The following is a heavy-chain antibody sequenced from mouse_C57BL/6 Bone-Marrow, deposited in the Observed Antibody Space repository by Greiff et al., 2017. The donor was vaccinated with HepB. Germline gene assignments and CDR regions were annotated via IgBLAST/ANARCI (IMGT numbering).Heavy chain of an antibody. CDR2: ISDGGSYT. CDR1: GFTFSSYA. J-gene: IGHJ1*03. D-gene: IGHD1-1*01. Sequence: EVQGVESGGGLVKPGGSLKLSCAASGFTFSSYAMSWVRQTPEKRLEWVATISDGGSYTYYPDNVKGRFTISRDNAKNNLYLQMSHLKSEDTAMYYCARDRPMYYYPYWYFDVWGTGTTVTVSS. CDR3: ARDRPMYYYPYWYFDV. V-gene: IGHV5-4*01.